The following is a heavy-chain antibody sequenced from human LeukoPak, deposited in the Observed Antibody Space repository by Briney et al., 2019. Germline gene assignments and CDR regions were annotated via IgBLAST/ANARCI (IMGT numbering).Heavy chain of an antibody. CDR3: AKDYY. V-gene: IGHV3-43*02. CDR1: GXTFDDYP. Sequence: GGSLRLSCAASGXTFDDYPMHWVRQTPGKGLEWVSLISGDGGTTYYADSVKGRFTISRDNIKNSLYLQMNSLRTEDSALYYCAKDYYWGQGTLVTVSS. J-gene: IGHJ4*02. CDR2: ISGDGGTT.